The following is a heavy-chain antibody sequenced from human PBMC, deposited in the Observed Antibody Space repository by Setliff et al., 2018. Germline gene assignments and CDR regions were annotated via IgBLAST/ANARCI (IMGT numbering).Heavy chain of an antibody. CDR3: ARTGTYRYFDY. V-gene: IGHV4-38-2*01. D-gene: IGHD1-1*01. CDR1: GYSISSGYH. Sequence: NPSETLSLTCAVSGYSISSGYHWAWIRQLPGKGLEWIGRIYYRGDTYYNPSLKGRLTISVDTAQNQFSLRLTSVTAADTAVYYCARTGTYRYFDYWGQGALVTVSS. CDR2: IYYRGDT. J-gene: IGHJ4*02.